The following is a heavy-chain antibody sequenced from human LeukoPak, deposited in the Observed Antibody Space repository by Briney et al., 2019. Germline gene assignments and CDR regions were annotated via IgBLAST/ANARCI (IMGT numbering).Heavy chain of an antibody. J-gene: IGHJ3*02. V-gene: IGHV4-31*03. CDR1: GDSIRSGGYS. Sequence: SETLSLTCTVSGDSIRSGGYSWSWIRQRPGKGLEWIAHIYYRGSANYNPSLKSRVTISVDTSKNQFSLKLSSVTAADTAVYYCAKLGHLSNDAFDIWGQGTMVTVSS. D-gene: IGHD7-27*01. CDR3: AKLGHLSNDAFDI. CDR2: IYYRGSA.